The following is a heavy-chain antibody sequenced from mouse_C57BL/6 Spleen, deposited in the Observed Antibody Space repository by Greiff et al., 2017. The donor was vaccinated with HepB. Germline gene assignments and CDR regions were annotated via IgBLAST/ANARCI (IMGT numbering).Heavy chain of an antibody. J-gene: IGHJ1*03. CDR1: GYTFTSYW. Sequence: VQLQQPGAELVRPGSSVKLSCKASGYTFTSYWMHWVKQRPIQGLEWIGNIDPSDSETHYNQKFKDKATLTVDKSSSTSYMQLSSLTSEDSAVYYCARYYSNHYWYFDVWGTGTTVTVSS. CDR2: IDPSDSET. D-gene: IGHD2-5*01. V-gene: IGHV1-52*01. CDR3: ARYYSNHYWYFDV.